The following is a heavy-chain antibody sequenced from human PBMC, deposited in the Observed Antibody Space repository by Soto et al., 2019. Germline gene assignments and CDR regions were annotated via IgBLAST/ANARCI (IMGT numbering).Heavy chain of an antibody. D-gene: IGHD4-17*01. CDR3: ARHTLTTVSLYFDY. CDR1: GGSISGSTYY. V-gene: IGHV4-31*03. J-gene: IGHJ4*02. Sequence: SETLSLTCTVSGGSISGSTYYWTWIRQHPGKGLEWIGSIYYSGSTNYNPSLESRITISVDTSKNQFSLKLSSVTAADTAVYYCARHTLTTVSLYFDYWGQGTLVTVSS. CDR2: IYYSGST.